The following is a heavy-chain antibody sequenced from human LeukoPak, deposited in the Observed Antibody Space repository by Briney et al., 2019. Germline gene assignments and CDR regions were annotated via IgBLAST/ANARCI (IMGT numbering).Heavy chain of an antibody. CDR3: ARLRSSSWRPLDY. CDR2: IYYSGST. Sequence: PSETLSLTCTVSGDSISSGGYYWSWIRQHPGKGLEWIGYIYYSGSTNYNPSLKSRVTISVDTSKNQFSLKLSSVTAADTAIYYCARLRSSSWRPLDYWGQGTLVTVSS. V-gene: IGHV4-61*08. D-gene: IGHD6-13*01. J-gene: IGHJ4*02. CDR1: GDSISSGGYY.